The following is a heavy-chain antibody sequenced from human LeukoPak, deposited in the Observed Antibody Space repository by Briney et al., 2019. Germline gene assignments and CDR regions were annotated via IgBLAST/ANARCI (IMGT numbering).Heavy chain of an antibody. J-gene: IGHJ2*01. V-gene: IGHV3-23*01. CDR1: GFTFSFYA. CDR2: ITSSGNTT. Sequence: GGSLRVSCAASGFTFSFYAMSWVRQAPGKGLEWVAGITSSGNTTYYADPVKGRFTISRGNSRNILYLQMNSLRAEDTAIYYCAKDFGGSDYDRYFDLWGRGTVVTVSS. CDR3: AKDFGGSDYDRYFDL. D-gene: IGHD1-26*01.